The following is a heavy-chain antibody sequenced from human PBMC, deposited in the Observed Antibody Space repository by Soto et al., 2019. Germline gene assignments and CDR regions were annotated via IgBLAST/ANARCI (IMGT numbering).Heavy chain of an antibody. J-gene: IGHJ3*02. Sequence: QVQLVQSGAEVKKPGSSVKVSCKVSGGTFNIRWVRQAPGQGLEWMGGIIPVIDTANYAQKFQGRVVISADRVTNIVYMEMMSLTLEDTAVYYCARGSGADAFDIWGQGTMVTVSS. CDR1: GGTFN. CDR3: ARGSGADAFDI. V-gene: IGHV1-69*06. D-gene: IGHD7-27*01. CDR2: IIPVIDTA.